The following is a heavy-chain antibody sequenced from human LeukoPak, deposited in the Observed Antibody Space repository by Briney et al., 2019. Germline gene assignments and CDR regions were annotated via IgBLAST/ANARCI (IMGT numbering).Heavy chain of an antibody. V-gene: IGHV1-46*01. Sequence: GASVKVSCKASGYTFTDYYLHWLRQAPGQGLEWMGISNPSGGSASYAQKFQGRVTMTSDMATSTVHMELSSLRSDDTAVYYCARIWFGEDPFFDYWGQGTLVTVSS. CDR3: ARIWFGEDPFFDY. CDR2: SNPSGGSA. D-gene: IGHD3-10*01. CDR1: GYTFTDYY. J-gene: IGHJ4*02.